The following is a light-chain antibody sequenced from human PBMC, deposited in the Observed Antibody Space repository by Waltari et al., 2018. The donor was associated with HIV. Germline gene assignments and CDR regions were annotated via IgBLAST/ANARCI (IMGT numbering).Light chain of an antibody. CDR2: EVS. Sequence: QSALTQPASVSGSPGQSISISCTGTSSDVGAYYVSWYQHHPGKAPKVIIYEVSNRPSGVSNRFSGSKSGNTASLTISGLLPEDEADYFCSSYISSATPEFGGGTRLTVL. J-gene: IGLJ3*02. CDR3: SSYISSATPE. V-gene: IGLV2-14*01. CDR1: SSDVGAYY.